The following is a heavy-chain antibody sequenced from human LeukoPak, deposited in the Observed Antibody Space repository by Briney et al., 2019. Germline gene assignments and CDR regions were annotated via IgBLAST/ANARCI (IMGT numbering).Heavy chain of an antibody. CDR1: GFTFSSYA. D-gene: IGHD6-13*01. Sequence: PGGSLRLSCAASGFTFSSYAMSWVRQAPGKGLEWVSTISGSGAYTYHADSVKGRFSISRDNSRDALYLQMNSLRAEDTAVYYCAKDRLSIAAAGTPFDYWGQGTLVTVSS. CDR3: AKDRLSIAAAGTPFDY. V-gene: IGHV3-23*01. J-gene: IGHJ4*02. CDR2: ISGSGAYT.